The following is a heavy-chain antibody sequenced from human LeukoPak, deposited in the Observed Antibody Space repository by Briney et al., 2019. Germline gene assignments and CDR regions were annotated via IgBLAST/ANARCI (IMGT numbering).Heavy chain of an antibody. J-gene: IGHJ4*02. CDR2: SYDGSDK. CDR1: GFTFSSYT. Sequence: GGSLRLSCAASGFTFSSYTMHWVRQAPGKGLEWVAVSYDGSDKYYADSVKGRFTISRGNAKNSLYLQMNSLRAEDTAVYYCANLPLVREVILAVVYWGQGTLVTVSS. V-gene: IGHV3-30*04. D-gene: IGHD3-10*01. CDR3: ANLPLVREVILAVVY.